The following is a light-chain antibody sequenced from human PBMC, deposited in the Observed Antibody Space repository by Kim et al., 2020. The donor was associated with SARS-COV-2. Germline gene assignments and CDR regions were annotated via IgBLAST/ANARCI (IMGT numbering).Light chain of an antibody. CDR1: QDIRKF. CDR3: QQYNNLQAIT. J-gene: IGKJ5*01. Sequence: FGGDSVTNTCQGSQDIRKFLNGYPHKPGEAPELLISDASTLRTGVPSRFSGSASGTHFTFTISNLQPEYIATYYCQQYNNLQAITFGQGTRLEIK. V-gene: IGKV1-33*01. CDR2: DAS.